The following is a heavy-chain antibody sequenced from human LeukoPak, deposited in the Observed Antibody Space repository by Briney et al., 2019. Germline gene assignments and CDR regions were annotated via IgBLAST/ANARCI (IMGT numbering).Heavy chain of an antibody. J-gene: IGHJ4*02. D-gene: IGHD6-13*01. V-gene: IGHV1-2*02. CDR1: GYTFTGYY. Sequence: ASVKVSCKASGYTFTGYYMHWVRQAPGQGLEWMGWINPNSGGTNYAQKFQGGVTMTRDTSISTAYMELSSLRSEDTAVYYCARGGIFAWYSSSWYGFDYWGQGTLVTVSS. CDR2: INPNSGGT. CDR3: ARGGIFAWYSSSWYGFDY.